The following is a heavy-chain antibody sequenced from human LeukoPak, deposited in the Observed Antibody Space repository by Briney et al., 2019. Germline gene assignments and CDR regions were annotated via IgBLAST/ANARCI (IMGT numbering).Heavy chain of an antibody. V-gene: IGHV6-1*01. D-gene: IGHD6-19*01. CDR3: AKGQWLVNDAFNI. Sequence: SQTLSLTCAISGDSVSSNSGAWNWIRQSPSRGLEWLGRTYYRSKWYNDYAVSVESRITINPDTSKNQFSLQLNSVTPEDMAVYYCAKGQWLVNDAFNIWGQGTMVTVSS. CDR1: GDSVSSNSGA. J-gene: IGHJ3*02. CDR2: TYYRSKWYN.